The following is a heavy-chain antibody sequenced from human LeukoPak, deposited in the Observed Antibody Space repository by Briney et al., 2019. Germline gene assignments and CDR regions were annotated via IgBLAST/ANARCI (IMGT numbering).Heavy chain of an antibody. CDR1: GGSISSSSYY. Sequence: SETLSLTCTVSGGSISSSSYYWGWIRQPPGKGLEWIGSIYYSGSTYYNPSLKSRVTISVDTSKNQFSLKLSSVTAADTAVYYCARGGWYSSGSNFDYWGQGTLVTVSS. V-gene: IGHV4-39*07. J-gene: IGHJ4*02. CDR3: ARGGWYSSGSNFDY. CDR2: IYYSGST. D-gene: IGHD6-19*01.